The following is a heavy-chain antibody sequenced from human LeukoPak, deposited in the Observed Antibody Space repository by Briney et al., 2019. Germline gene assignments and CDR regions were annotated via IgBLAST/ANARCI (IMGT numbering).Heavy chain of an antibody. CDR1: GFTFSDYT. Sequence: PGGSLRLFCAAPGFTFSDYTMNWVRQAPGKGLEWVSYISSGSSSIYYADSVRGRFTISRDNAKNSLYLQMNSLRDEDTAVYYCARDRETSKWGYFDYWGQGTLVTVSS. J-gene: IGHJ4*02. CDR2: ISSGSSSI. CDR3: ARDRETSKWGYFDY. V-gene: IGHV3-48*02. D-gene: IGHD7-27*01.